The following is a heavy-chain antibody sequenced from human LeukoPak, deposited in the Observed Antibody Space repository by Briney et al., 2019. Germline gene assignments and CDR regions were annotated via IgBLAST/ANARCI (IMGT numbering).Heavy chain of an antibody. Sequence: GASVKVSCKVSGYTLTELSMHWVRQAPGKGLEWMGGFDPEDGETIYAQKFQGRVTMTEDTSTDTAYMELSSLRSEDTAVYYCATEGRYCSGGSCYTTAFDIWGQGTMVTVSS. CDR3: ATEGRYCSGGSCYTTAFDI. CDR1: GYTLTELS. D-gene: IGHD2-15*01. J-gene: IGHJ3*02. V-gene: IGHV1-24*01. CDR2: FDPEDGET.